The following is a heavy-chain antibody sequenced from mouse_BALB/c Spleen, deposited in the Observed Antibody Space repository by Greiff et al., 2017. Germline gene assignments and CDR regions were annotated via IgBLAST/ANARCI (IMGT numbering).Heavy chain of an antibody. J-gene: IGHJ1*01. CDR3: ARYVGNYNWYFDV. Sequence: VQLQQSGAELAKPGASVKMSCKASGYTFTSYWMHWVKQRPGQGLEWIGYINPSTGYTEYNQKFKDKATLTADKSSSTAYMQLSSLTSEDSAVYYCARYVGNYNWYFDVWGAGTTVTVSS. D-gene: IGHD2-1*01. CDR2: INPSTGYT. V-gene: IGHV1-7*01. CDR1: GYTFTSYW.